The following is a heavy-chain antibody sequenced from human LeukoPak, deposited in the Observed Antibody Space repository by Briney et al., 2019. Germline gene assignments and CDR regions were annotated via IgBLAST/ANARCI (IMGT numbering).Heavy chain of an antibody. CDR1: GFNFNNYV. Sequence: GGSLRLSCAASGFNFNNYVMSWVRQAPGKGLEWVSALFVGGASTLYADSVKGRFTISGDTSKNTLYLQMNGLRAEDTAVYFCAKECDYSPGHKFDLWGQGTLVTVSS. J-gene: IGHJ4*02. V-gene: IGHV3-23*01. CDR3: AKECDYSPGHKFDL. CDR2: LFVGGAST. D-gene: IGHD4-11*01.